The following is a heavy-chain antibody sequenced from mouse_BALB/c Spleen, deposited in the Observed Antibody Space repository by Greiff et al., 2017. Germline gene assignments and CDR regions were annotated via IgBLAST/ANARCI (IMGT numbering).Heavy chain of an antibody. D-gene: IGHD1-1*01. CDR3: GRDRNYYGGFAY. V-gene: IGHV7-3*02. CDR1: GFTFPDYY. J-gene: IGHJ3*01. Sequence: EVQRVESGGGLVQPGGSLRLSCATSGFTFPDYYMSWVRQPPGKALEWLGVIRNKANGYTTEYSASVKGRFTISRDNYQSILDLKMNTMRAEDSATYYCGRDRNYYGGFAYWGQGTLVTVSA. CDR2: IRNKANGYTT.